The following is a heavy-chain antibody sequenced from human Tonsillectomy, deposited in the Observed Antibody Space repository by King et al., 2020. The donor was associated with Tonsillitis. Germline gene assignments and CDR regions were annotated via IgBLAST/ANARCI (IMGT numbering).Heavy chain of an antibody. Sequence: VQLVESGGGLVQPGGSLRLSCAASGFTFSSYWMSWVRQAPGKGLEWAANIKQDGSEKYYVDSVKGRFTISRDNAKNSLYLQMNSLRAEDTAVYYCARGYCSSTSCYGWYFDLWGRGTLVTVSS. CDR3: ARGYCSSTSCYGWYFDL. CDR1: GFTFSSYW. J-gene: IGHJ2*01. D-gene: IGHD2-2*01. CDR2: IKQDGSEK. V-gene: IGHV3-7*03.